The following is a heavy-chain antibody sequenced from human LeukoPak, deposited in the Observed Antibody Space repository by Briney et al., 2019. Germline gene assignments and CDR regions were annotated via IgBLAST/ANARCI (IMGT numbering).Heavy chain of an antibody. D-gene: IGHD3-10*01. Sequence: PSENLSLTCTVSGGSISSYYWSWIRQPAGKGLEWIGRIYTSGSTNYNPSLKSRVTMSVDTSKNQFSLKLSSVTAADTAVYYCARSKGGVWFGDTTKNYYMDVWGKGTTVTVSS. CDR3: ARSKGGVWFGDTTKNYYMDV. CDR2: IYTSGST. CDR1: GGSISSYY. V-gene: IGHV4-4*07. J-gene: IGHJ6*03.